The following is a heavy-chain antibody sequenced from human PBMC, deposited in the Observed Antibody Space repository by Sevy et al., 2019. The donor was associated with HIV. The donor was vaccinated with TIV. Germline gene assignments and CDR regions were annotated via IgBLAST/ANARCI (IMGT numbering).Heavy chain of an antibody. V-gene: IGHV3-66*02. CDR3: ASDGGSHGYLY. D-gene: IGHD5-18*01. CDR2: IYSGGST. CDR1: GFTVSSDY. J-gene: IGHJ4*02. Sequence: GGSLRLSCAASGFTVSSDYMSWVHQAPGKGLEWVSVIYSGGSTYYADSVKGRFTISRDNSKNTLYLQMNSLRAEDTAVYYCASDGGSHGYLYWGQGTLVTVSS.